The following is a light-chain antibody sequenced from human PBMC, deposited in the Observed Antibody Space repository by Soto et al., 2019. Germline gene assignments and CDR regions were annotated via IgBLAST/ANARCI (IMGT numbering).Light chain of an antibody. J-gene: IGKJ2*01. CDR1: QSVSSSY. V-gene: IGKV3-20*01. CDR2: GAS. CDR3: QPYGTSPYT. Sequence: EIVLTQSPGTLSLSPGERATLSCSASQSVSSSYLVWYQQKPGQAPMLLMSGASSRATGIPDRFSGSGSGTDFTLTINRLEPEDFAVYYCQPYGTSPYTFGQGTKLEIK.